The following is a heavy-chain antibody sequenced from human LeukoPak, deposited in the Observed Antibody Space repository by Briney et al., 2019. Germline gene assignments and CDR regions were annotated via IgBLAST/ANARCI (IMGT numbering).Heavy chain of an antibody. CDR2: ISSSGSTI. Sequence: PGGSLRLSCAASGFTFSDYYMSWIRQAPGTGLECVSYISSSGSTIYYADSVKGRFTISRDNAKNSLYLQMNSLRAEDTAVYYCASLLEWLPHNYYYGMDVWGQGTTVTVSS. CDR3: ASLLEWLPHNYYYGMDV. J-gene: IGHJ6*02. CDR1: GFTFSDYY. D-gene: IGHD3-3*01. V-gene: IGHV3-11*01.